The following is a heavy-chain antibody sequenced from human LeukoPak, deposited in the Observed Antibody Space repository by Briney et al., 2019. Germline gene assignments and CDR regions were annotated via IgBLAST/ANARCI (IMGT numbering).Heavy chain of an antibody. CDR2: IYYSGST. D-gene: IGHD3-10*01. CDR1: GGSISSYY. J-gene: IGHJ6*03. Sequence: SETLSLTCTVSGGSISSYYWSRLRQPPGKGLEWIGYIYYSGSTNYNPSLKSRVTISVDTSKNQLPLKLSSVTAADTAVYYCARGPYYYGSGSYYDDYYYYYMDVWGKGTTVTISS. V-gene: IGHV4-59*01. CDR3: ARGPYYYGSGSYYDDYYYYYMDV.